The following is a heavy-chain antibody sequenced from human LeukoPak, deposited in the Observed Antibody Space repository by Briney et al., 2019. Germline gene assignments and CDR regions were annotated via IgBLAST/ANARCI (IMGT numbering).Heavy chain of an antibody. CDR1: GFTFSRYA. J-gene: IGHJ6*02. Sequence: PGGSLRLSCAASGFTFSRYAMSWVRQAPGKGLGWVSAISGSGGSTYYADSVKGRFTISRDNSKNTLYLQMNSLRAEDTAVYYCAKGPVDTAMDYYYYGMDVWGQGTTVTVSS. V-gene: IGHV3-23*01. D-gene: IGHD5-18*01. CDR2: ISGSGGST. CDR3: AKGPVDTAMDYYYYGMDV.